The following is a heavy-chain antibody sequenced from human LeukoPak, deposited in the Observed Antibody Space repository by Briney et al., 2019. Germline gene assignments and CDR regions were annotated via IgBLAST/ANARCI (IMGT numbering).Heavy chain of an antibody. Sequence: ASVKVSCKASGYTFTSYGITWVRQAPGQGLEYMGWISTYSGGTSYAHKFLGRVTMTTDTSTSTSYTELTSLRSDDTAVYYCARGGWSGSDHNWFDPWGQGTLVTVSS. CDR3: ARGGWSGSDHNWFDP. J-gene: IGHJ5*02. CDR2: ISTYSGGT. CDR1: GYTFTSYG. D-gene: IGHD3-3*01. V-gene: IGHV1-18*01.